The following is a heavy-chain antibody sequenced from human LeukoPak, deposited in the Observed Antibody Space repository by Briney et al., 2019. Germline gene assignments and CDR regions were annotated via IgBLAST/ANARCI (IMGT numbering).Heavy chain of an antibody. CDR3: ARDRTVTTSLFDY. D-gene: IGHD4-17*01. V-gene: IGHV3-20*04. CDR1: GFTFDYYG. Sequence: GSLRLSCAASGFTFDYYGMSWVRQAPGKGLEWASGINWNGGSTGYADSVKGRFTISRDNAKNSLYLQMDSLRAEDTALYYCARDRTVTTSLFDYWGQGTLVTVSS. J-gene: IGHJ4*02. CDR2: INWNGGST.